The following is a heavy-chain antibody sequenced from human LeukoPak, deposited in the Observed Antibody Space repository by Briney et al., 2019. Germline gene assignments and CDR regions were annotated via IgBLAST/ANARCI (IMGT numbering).Heavy chain of an antibody. J-gene: IGHJ3*02. CDR3: ARDGGITMDDDAFDI. Sequence: GGSLRLSCAASGFTFSSYWMHWVRQAPGKGLVWVSRINSDGSSTSYADSVKGRFTISRDNAKNTLYLQMNSLRAEDTAVYYCARDGGITMDDDAFDIWGQGTMVTVSS. D-gene: IGHD3-10*01. CDR1: GFTFSSYW. V-gene: IGHV3-74*01. CDR2: INSDGSST.